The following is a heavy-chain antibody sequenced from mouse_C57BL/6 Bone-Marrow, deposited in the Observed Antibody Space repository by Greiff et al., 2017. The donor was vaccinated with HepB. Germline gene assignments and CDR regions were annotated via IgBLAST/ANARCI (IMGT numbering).Heavy chain of an antibody. V-gene: IGHV1-81*01. J-gene: IGHJ3*01. CDR1: GYTFTSYG. CDR2: IYPRSGNT. CDR3: ASSDPTWFAY. Sequence: VQLQQSGAELARPGASVKLSCKASGYTFTSYGISWVKQRTGQGLEWIGEIYPRSGNTYYNEKFKGKATLTADKSSSTAYMQLSSLTSEDSAVYFCASSDPTWFAYWGQGTLVTVSA.